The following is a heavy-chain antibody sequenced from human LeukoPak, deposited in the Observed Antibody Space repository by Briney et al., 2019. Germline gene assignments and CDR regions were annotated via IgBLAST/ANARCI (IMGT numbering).Heavy chain of an antibody. D-gene: IGHD3-22*01. J-gene: IGHJ4*02. CDR2: INPNSGGT. CDR1: GYTFTGYY. Sequence: EASVKVSCKASGYTFTGYYMHWVRQAPGQGLEWMGWINPNSGGTNYAQKFQGRVTMTRDTSISTAYMEPSRLRSDDTAVYYCARVGYYYDSSGYYRYWGQGTLVTVSS. CDR3: ARVGYYYDSSGYYRY. V-gene: IGHV1-2*02.